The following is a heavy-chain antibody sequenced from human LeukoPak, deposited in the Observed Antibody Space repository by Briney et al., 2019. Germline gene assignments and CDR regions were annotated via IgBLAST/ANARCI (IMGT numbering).Heavy chain of an antibody. CDR2: IYSGGST. D-gene: IGHD2-2*02. V-gene: IGHV3-53*01. CDR3: ARASGGYCSSTSCYTPYDY. Sequence: GGSLGLSCVASEFTFSSYAMSWVRQAPGKGLEWVSVIYSGGSTYYADSVKGRFTISRDNSKNTLYLQMNSLRAEDTAVYYCARASGGYCSSTSCYTPYDYWGQGTLVTVSS. CDR1: EFTFSSYA. J-gene: IGHJ4*02.